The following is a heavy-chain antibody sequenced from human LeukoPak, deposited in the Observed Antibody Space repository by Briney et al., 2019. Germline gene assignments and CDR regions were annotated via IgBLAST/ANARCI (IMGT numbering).Heavy chain of an antibody. J-gene: IGHJ4*02. CDR1: GFTFSNYA. Sequence: GGSLRLSCASSGFTFSNYAMSWVRQAPGKGLQWVSSISGSGGSTYYADSVKGRFTISRDNSKNTLYLQMNSLRAEDTAVYYCAGSSGYYYIHLYYFAYWGQGTLVTVSS. D-gene: IGHD3-22*01. CDR2: ISGSGGST. V-gene: IGHV3-23*01. CDR3: AGSSGYYYIHLYYFAY.